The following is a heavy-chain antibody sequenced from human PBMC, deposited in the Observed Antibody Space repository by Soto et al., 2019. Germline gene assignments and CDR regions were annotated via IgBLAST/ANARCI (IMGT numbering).Heavy chain of an antibody. Sequence: QVQLVQSGAEVKKPGASVKVSCKASGYTFTSYGISWVRQAPGQGLEWMGWISAYNGNTNYAQKLQGRVTMTTDTSTSTAYMELRSLRSDDTAVYYCARDLPRPPYYYYYGMDVWGQGTTVTASS. CDR3: ARDLPRPPYYYYYGMDV. J-gene: IGHJ6*02. D-gene: IGHD6-6*01. CDR2: ISAYNGNT. CDR1: GYTFTSYG. V-gene: IGHV1-18*04.